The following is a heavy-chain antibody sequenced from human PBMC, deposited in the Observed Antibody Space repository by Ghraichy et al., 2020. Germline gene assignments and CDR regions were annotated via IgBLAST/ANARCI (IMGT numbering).Heavy chain of an antibody. J-gene: IGHJ6*02. CDR2: INHSGST. V-gene: IGHV4-34*01. CDR3: VRGEGGYYYYYYGMDV. Sequence: SETLSLTCAVYGGSFSGYYWSWIRHPPGKGLEWIGEINHSGSTNYNPSLKSRVTISVDTSKNQFSLKLSSVTAADTAVYYCVRGEGGYYYYYYGMDVWGQGTTVTVSS. CDR1: GGSFSGYY.